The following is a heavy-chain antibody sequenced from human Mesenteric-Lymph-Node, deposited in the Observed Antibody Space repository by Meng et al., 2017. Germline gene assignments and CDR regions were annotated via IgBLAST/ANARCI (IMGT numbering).Heavy chain of an antibody. D-gene: IGHD6-19*01. V-gene: IGHV4-31*01. CDR2: IYYSGNT. CDR1: GDSISSGGYY. Sequence: QVQRQASGPGLVKPSQTLSLTCTVSGDSISSGGYYWSWIRQFPGKGLEWIGYIYYSGNTYYKPSLKSLVTISIDTSKNQFSLILNSVTAADTAVYYCARDPYATGWAGWGQGTLVTVSS. CDR3: ARDPYATGWAG. J-gene: IGHJ4*02.